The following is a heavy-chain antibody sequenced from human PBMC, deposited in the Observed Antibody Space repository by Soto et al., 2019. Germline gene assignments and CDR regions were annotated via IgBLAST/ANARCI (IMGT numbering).Heavy chain of an antibody. D-gene: IGHD1-26*01. CDR3: AIGSVLMMGGATGGLIY. J-gene: IGHJ4*02. V-gene: IGHV1-69*06. Sequence: ASVKVSCKASGGTFSSHGITWVRQAPGQGLEWMGGIIPMFGTPKYAQRFQGRVSITADKSTTTAYMELSSLRSEDTAVYYCAIGSVLMMGGATGGLIYWGQGPLGTVSS. CDR1: GGTFSSHG. CDR2: IIPMFGTP.